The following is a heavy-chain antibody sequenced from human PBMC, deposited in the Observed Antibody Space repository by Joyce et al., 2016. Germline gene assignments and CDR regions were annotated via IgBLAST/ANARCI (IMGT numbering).Heavy chain of an antibody. J-gene: IGHJ4*02. CDR2: ISTFYDNT. Sequence: QVQLVQSGAEVKKPGASVKVSCKTSGYTFRSYGISWVRQAPGQELEWRGWISTFYDNTNYAQKFRGRVTMTTDASTSTAYMELRGLTSYDTAVYYCARDGRLYGSPHWGQGTLVTVSS. CDR1: GYTFRSYG. V-gene: IGHV1-18*04. CDR3: ARDGRLYGSPH. D-gene: IGHD6-13*01.